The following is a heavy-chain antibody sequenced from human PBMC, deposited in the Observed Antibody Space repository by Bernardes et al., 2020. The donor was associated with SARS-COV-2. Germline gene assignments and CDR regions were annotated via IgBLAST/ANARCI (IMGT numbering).Heavy chain of an antibody. D-gene: IGHD2-15*01. CDR1: GFTFSSYA. CDR3: AREIGSGMDV. CDR2: ISYDGSNK. J-gene: IGHJ6*02. V-gene: IGHV3-30-3*01. Sequence: GSLRLSCAASGFTFSSYAMHWVRQAPGKGLEWVAVISYDGSNKYYADSVKGRFTISRDNSKNTLYLQMNSLRAEDTAVYYCAREIGSGMDVWGQGTTVTVSS.